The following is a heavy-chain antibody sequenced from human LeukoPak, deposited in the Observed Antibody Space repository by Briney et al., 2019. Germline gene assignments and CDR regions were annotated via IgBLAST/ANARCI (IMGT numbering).Heavy chain of an antibody. J-gene: IGHJ6*02. V-gene: IGHV3-11*04. Sequence: GGSLRLSCAASGFTFKNYAMSWVRQAPGKGLEWVSYISSSGSTIYYADSVKGRFTISRDNAKNSLYLQMNSLRAEDTAVYYCASKNPSGSYYYYGMDVWGQGTTVTVSS. CDR3: ASKNPSGSYYYYGMDV. D-gene: IGHD1-26*01. CDR1: GFTFKNYA. CDR2: ISSSGSTI.